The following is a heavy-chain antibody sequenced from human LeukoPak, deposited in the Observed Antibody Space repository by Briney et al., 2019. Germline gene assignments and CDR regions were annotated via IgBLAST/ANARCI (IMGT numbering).Heavy chain of an antibody. J-gene: IGHJ5*02. CDR3: ARTYYDFWSGPGKLVNWFDP. CDR2: INAGNGNT. V-gene: IGHV1-3*01. CDR1: GYTFTSYA. Sequence: GASVKVSCKASGYTFTSYAMHWVRQAPGQRLEWMGWINAGNGNTKYSQKFQGRVTITRDTSASTAYMELSSLRSEDTAVYYCARTYYDFWSGPGKLVNWFDPWGQGTLVTVSS. D-gene: IGHD3-3*01.